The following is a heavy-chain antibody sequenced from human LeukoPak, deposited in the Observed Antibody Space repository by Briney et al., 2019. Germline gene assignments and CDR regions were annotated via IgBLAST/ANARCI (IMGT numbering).Heavy chain of an antibody. J-gene: IGHJ6*02. Sequence: GGSLRLSCAASGFTFSSNSMNWVRQAPGKGLEWVSYISSKSTTTYYADSVKGRFTISRDNAKNSLHLQMNSLRAEDTAVYYCARDLLNYYYYGMDVWGQGTTVTVSS. D-gene: IGHD2-15*01. CDR3: ARDLLNYYYYGMDV. CDR2: ISSKSTTT. V-gene: IGHV3-48*04. CDR1: GFTFSSNS.